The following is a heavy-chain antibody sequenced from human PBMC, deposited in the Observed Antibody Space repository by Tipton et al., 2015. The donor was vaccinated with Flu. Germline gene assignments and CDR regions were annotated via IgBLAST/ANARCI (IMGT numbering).Heavy chain of an antibody. V-gene: IGHV4-4*07. CDR1: GGSINRYY. CDR2: THTNGNT. Sequence: LVQSSETLSLTCNVSGGSINRYYWSWIRQSVGKGPEWIGRTHTNGNTNYNSSFGSRLTMSLDTSKSQFSMTLTSVTVADTAVYYCASGNFYDSSGYFAFWGQGILVTVSS. D-gene: IGHD3-22*01. CDR3: ASGNFYDSSGYFAF. J-gene: IGHJ4*02.